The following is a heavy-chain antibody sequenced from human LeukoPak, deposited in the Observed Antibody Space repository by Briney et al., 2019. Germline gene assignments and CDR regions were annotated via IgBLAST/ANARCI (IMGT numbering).Heavy chain of an antibody. V-gene: IGHV1-18*01. D-gene: IGHD6-13*01. J-gene: IGHJ4*02. CDR1: GYTFTSYG. Sequence: ASVKVSCKASGYTFTSYGFSWVRQAPGQGLEWMGWISAYNGHTNYAQRLQGRVTMTTDTSTSTAYMELRSLRSDDTAVYYCAREGQQLVPDYWGQGTLVTVSS. CDR3: AREGQQLVPDY. CDR2: ISAYNGHT.